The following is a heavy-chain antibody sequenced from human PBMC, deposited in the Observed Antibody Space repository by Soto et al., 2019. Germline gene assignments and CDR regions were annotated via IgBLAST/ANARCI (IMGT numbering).Heavy chain of an antibody. V-gene: IGHV3-33*01. CDR1: GFTFSSYG. CDR3: ARGRYFATLGGMDV. D-gene: IGHD3-9*01. J-gene: IGHJ6*02. CDR2: IWYDGSNT. Sequence: QVQLVESGGGVVQPGRSLRLSCAASGFTFSSYGMHWVRQAPGKGLEWVAVIWYDGSNTYYADSVKGRFTISRDNSKNTLYLQMNSLRAEDTAVYYCARGRYFATLGGMDVWGQGTTVTVSS.